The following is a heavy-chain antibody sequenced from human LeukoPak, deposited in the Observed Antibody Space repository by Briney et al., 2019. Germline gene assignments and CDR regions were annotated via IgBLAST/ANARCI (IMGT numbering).Heavy chain of an antibody. CDR2: IKQDGSEK. CDR3: ARAGRYSSGWYDY. D-gene: IGHD6-19*01. V-gene: IGHV3-7*01. Sequence: PGGSLRLSCAASGFTFSSYAMSWVRQAPGKGLEWVANIKQDGSEKYYVDSVKGRFTISRDNAKNSLYLQMNSLRAEDTAVYYCARAGRYSSGWYDYWGQGTLVTVSS. CDR1: GFTFSSYA. J-gene: IGHJ4*02.